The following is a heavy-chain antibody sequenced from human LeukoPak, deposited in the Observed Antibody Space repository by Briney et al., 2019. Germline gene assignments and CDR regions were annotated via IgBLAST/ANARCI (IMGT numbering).Heavy chain of an antibody. V-gene: IGHV1-69*01. CDR1: GGTFISYA. Sequence: SVKVSCKASGGTFISYAISWVRQAPGQGLEWMGGIIPIFGTANYAQKFQGRVTITADESTSTAYMELSSLRSEDTAVYYCARADCSGGSCYSGYYYYGMDVWGQGTTVTVSS. CDR3: ARADCSGGSCYSGYYYYGMDV. D-gene: IGHD2-15*01. CDR2: IIPIFGTA. J-gene: IGHJ6*02.